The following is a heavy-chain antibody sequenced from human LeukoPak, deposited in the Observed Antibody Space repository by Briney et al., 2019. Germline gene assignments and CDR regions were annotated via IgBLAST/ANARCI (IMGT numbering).Heavy chain of an antibody. Sequence: SETLSLTCTVSGGSVSSGSYYWSWIRQPPGKGLEWIGYIYYSGSTNYNPSLKSRVTISVDTPKNQFSLKLSSVTAADTAVYYCARSLGVVTSYAFDIWGQGTMVTVSS. CDR1: GGSVSSGSYY. D-gene: IGHD3-3*01. CDR3: ARSLGVVTSYAFDI. J-gene: IGHJ3*02. CDR2: IYYSGST. V-gene: IGHV4-61*01.